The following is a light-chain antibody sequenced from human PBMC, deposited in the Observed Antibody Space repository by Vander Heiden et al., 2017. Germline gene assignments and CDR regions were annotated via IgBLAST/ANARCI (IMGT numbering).Light chain of an antibody. J-gene: IGKJ4*01. CDR1: QSISTH. Sequence: DIQVTQSPSSLSAPVGDRVTIPCRASQSISTHLNWYQQRPGRPPKLLIYDATNLESGVPSRFSGSGSGTDFTLTISSLQPEDFATYSCQQSFTTPITFAGGTKVEMK. CDR3: QQSFTTPIT. V-gene: IGKV1-39*01. CDR2: DAT.